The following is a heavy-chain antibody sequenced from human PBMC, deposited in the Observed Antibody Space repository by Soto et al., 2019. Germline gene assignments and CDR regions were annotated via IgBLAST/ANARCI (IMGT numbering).Heavy chain of an antibody. J-gene: IGHJ6*03. CDR1: GGSFSGYY. CDR3: ARFPLNYYYYMDV. V-gene: IGHV4-34*01. Sequence: SETLSLTSAVYGGSFSGYYWSWIRQPPGKGLEWIGEINHSGSTNYNPSLKSRVTISVDTSKNQFSLKLSSVTAADTAVYYCARFPLNYYYYMDVWGKGTTVTVSS. CDR2: INHSGST.